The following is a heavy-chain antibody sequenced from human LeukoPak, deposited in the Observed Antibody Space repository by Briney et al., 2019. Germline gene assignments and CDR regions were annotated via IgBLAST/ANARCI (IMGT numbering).Heavy chain of an antibody. V-gene: IGHV1-24*01. CDR1: GYTLTELS. J-gene: IGHJ5*02. CDR2: FDPEDGET. D-gene: IGHD3-10*01. CDR3: ATVTMVRGVIITKNWFDP. Sequence: ASVKVSCKVSGYTLTELSMHWVRQAPGGGLEWMGGFDPEDGETIYAQKFQGRVTMTEDTSTDTAYMELSSLRSEDTAVYYCATVTMVRGVIITKNWFDPWGQGTLVTVSS.